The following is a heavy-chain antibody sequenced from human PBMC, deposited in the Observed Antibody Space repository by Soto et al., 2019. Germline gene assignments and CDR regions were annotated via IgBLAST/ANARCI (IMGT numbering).Heavy chain of an antibody. CDR3: AKDGGVGAIVGYYYGMDV. CDR2: ISGSGGST. V-gene: IGHV3-23*01. CDR1: GFTFSSYA. Sequence: GGSLRLSCAASGFTFSSYAMSWVRQAPGKGLEWVSAISGSGGSTYYADSVKGRFTISRDNSKNTLYLQMNSLRAEDTAVYYCAKDGGVGAIVGYYYGMDVWGQGTTVTVSS. J-gene: IGHJ6*02. D-gene: IGHD1-26*01.